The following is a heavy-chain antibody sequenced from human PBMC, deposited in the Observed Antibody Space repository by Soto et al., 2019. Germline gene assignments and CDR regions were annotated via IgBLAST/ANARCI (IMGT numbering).Heavy chain of an antibody. Sequence: SVKVSCKASGGTFSSYAISWVRQAPGQGLEWMGGIIPIFGTANYAQKFQGRVTITADESTSTAYMELSSLRSEDTAVYYCASQVKSGYCCGMDVWGQGTTVTVSS. CDR3: ASQVKSGYCCGMDV. V-gene: IGHV1-69*13. D-gene: IGHD3-3*01. CDR2: IIPIFGTA. CDR1: GGTFSSYA. J-gene: IGHJ6*02.